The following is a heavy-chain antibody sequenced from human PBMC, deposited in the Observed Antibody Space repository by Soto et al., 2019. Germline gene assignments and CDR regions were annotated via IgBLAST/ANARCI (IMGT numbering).Heavy chain of an antibody. D-gene: IGHD2-2*01. CDR1: GFTFSSYG. CDR3: ARDGGYCSSTSCYYFDN. CDR2: IWHDGSNK. Sequence: QVQLVESGGGVVQPGRSQRLSCTVSGFTFSSYGMHWVRQAPGKGLEWVAIIWHDGSNKYYADSVKGRFTISRDNSKNTLYLEMNSLRVEDTAVYFCARDGGYCSSTSCYYFDNWGQGTLVTVSS. V-gene: IGHV3-33*01. J-gene: IGHJ4*02.